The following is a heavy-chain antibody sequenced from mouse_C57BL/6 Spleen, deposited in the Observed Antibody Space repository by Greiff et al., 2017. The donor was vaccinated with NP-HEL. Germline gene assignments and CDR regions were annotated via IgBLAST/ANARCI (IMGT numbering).Heavy chain of an antibody. Sequence: QVQLKESGAELVRPGASVTLSCKASGYTFTDYEMHWVKQTPVHGLEWIGAIDPETGGTAYNQKFKGKAILTADKSSSTAYMELRSLTSEDSAVYYCTRHYGNYVFDYWGQGTTLTVSS. CDR2: IDPETGGT. V-gene: IGHV1-15*01. CDR3: TRHYGNYVFDY. CDR1: GYTFTDYE. J-gene: IGHJ2*01. D-gene: IGHD2-1*01.